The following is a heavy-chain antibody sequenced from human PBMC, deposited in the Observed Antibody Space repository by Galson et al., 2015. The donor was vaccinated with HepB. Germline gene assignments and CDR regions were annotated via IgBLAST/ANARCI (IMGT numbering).Heavy chain of an antibody. CDR2: ISWNSGSI. J-gene: IGHJ3*02. Sequence: SLRLSCAASGFTFDDYAMHWVRHAPGKGLEWVSGISWNSGSIGYADSVKGRFTISRDNAKSSLYLQMNSLRAEDTALYYCAKDMYGDYEGGNAFDIWGQGTMVTVSS. D-gene: IGHD4-17*01. V-gene: IGHV3-9*01. CDR1: GFTFDDYA. CDR3: AKDMYGDYEGGNAFDI.